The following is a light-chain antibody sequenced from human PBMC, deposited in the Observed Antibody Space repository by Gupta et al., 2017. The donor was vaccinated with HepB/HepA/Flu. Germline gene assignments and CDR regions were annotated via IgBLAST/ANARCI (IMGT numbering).Light chain of an antibody. CDR3: QSYDSSLSASV. Sequence: QSVLTQPPSVSGAPGQRVTLSCTGSSSSIGAGYDVHWYPHLPGTAPKLLIYTNNNRPSGVPDRFSASKSGTSASLAITGLQAEDEADYYCQSYDSSLSASVFGGGTKLTVL. CDR2: TNN. J-gene: IGLJ2*01. CDR1: SSSIGAGYD. V-gene: IGLV1-40*01.